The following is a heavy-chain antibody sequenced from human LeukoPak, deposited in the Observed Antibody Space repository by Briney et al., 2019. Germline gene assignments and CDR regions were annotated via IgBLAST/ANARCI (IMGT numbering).Heavy chain of an antibody. V-gene: IGHV4-59*08. CDR1: GGSLTTYY. CDR2: IYYGGNT. J-gene: IGHJ4*02. Sequence: SETLSLTCTVSGGSLTTYYWSWIRQPPGKGLEWIGYIYYGGNTHYNPSLQSRVTLSVDTSKNQFSLKLSSVTAADTAVYYCARHGGGNSLSYLDYWGQGTLVTVSS. CDR3: ARHGGGNSLSYLDY. D-gene: IGHD4-23*01.